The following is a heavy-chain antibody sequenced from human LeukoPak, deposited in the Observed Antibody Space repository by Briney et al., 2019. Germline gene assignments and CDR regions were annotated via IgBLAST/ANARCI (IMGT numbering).Heavy chain of an antibody. Sequence: GASVTVSCKASGYTFTDYYLHWVRQAPGQGLEWMGIINPSGGSTSYAQKFQGRVTMTRDMSTSTVYMELSSLRSEDTAVYYCARDRYKEPYVGENNWFDPWGQGTLVTVSS. V-gene: IGHV1-46*01. CDR3: ARDRYKEPYVGENNWFDP. CDR2: INPSGGST. D-gene: IGHD1-1*01. CDR1: GYTFTDYY. J-gene: IGHJ5*02.